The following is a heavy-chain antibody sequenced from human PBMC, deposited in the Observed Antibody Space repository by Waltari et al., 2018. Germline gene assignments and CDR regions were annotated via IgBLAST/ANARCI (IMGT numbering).Heavy chain of an antibody. D-gene: IGHD3-16*01. CDR3: ARDSPGEGGVADY. V-gene: IGHV1-69*04. CDR2: TIPILCIA. J-gene: IGHJ4*02. Sequence: QVQLVQSGAEVKKPGSSVKVSCKASGGTFSSSAISWVRRGQGQGVEWRGCTIPILCIAHDAQKFQGRVTITADESTSTAYMELSSLRAEDTAVYYCARDSPGEGGVADYWGQGTLVTVSS. CDR1: GGTFSSSA.